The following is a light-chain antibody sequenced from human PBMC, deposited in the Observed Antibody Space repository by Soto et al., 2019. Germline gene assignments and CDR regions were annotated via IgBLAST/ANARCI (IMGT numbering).Light chain of an antibody. V-gene: IGLV1-51*01. CDR3: GTWDSNVSVSYV. CDR1: SSNIGGNS. Sequence: QSVLTQPPSVSAAPGQKVTISCSGSSSNIGGNSVSWYQQLPGTAPKLLIYDDNKRPSGIPDRFSGSKSGTSATLGITGLQTGDEADYFCGTWDSNVSVSYVFGAGTKVTVL. CDR2: DDN. J-gene: IGLJ1*01.